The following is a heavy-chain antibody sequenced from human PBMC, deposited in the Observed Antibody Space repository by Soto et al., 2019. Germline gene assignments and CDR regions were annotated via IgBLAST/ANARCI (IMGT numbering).Heavy chain of an antibody. Sequence: PSQTLALTISVSGGSITTGSYYRGCIRQPPGKGLEWMGTVSSSGSTYYDPSLKSRVTIYLDTSKNQFSLKLRYVTAADTAVYYCARHEEGWSFDSRGQGPLVT. V-gene: IGHV4-39*01. CDR2: VSSSGST. D-gene: IGHD2-8*01. CDR1: GGSITTGSYY. CDR3: ARHEEGWSFDS. J-gene: IGHJ4*02.